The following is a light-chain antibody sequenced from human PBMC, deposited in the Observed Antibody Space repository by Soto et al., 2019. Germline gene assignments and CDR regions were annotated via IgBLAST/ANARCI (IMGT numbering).Light chain of an antibody. CDR3: QQYGRSPLT. CDR1: QSVSSN. CDR2: GAS. J-gene: IGKJ4*01. V-gene: IGKV3-15*01. Sequence: EIVMTQSPATLSVSPGERATLSCRASQSVSSNLAWYQQKPGQAPRLLIYGASTRATGIPARFSGSGSGTDFTLTISRLEPADFAVYYCQQYGRSPLTFGGGTKVEIK.